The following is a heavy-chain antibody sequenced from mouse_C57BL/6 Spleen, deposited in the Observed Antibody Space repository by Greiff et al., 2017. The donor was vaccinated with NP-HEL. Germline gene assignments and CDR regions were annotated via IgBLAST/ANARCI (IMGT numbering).Heavy chain of an antibody. D-gene: IGHD1-1*01. V-gene: IGHV1-4*01. CDR3: AILLPFDY. CDR2: INPSSGYT. CDR1: GYTFTSYT. Sequence: QVQLKQSGAELARPGASVKMSCKASGYTFTSYTMHWVKQRPGQGLEWIGYINPSSGYTKYNQKFKDKATLTADKSSSTAYMQLSSLTSEDSAVYYCAILLPFDYWGQGTTLTVSS. J-gene: IGHJ2*01.